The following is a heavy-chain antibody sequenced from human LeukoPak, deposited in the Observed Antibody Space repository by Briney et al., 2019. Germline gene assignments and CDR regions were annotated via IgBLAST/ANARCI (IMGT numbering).Heavy chain of an antibody. V-gene: IGHV1-69*05. Sequence: SVKVSCKASGYTFTSYYMHWVRQAPGQGLEWMGRIIPIFGTANYAQKFQGRVTITTDESTSTAYMELSTLRSDDTAVYYCARERPPGDSSNWFLEGYFDIWGRGTLVTVSS. CDR1: GYTFTSYY. J-gene: IGHJ4*02. CDR3: ARERPPGDSSNWFLEGYFDI. D-gene: IGHD6-13*01. CDR2: IIPIFGTA.